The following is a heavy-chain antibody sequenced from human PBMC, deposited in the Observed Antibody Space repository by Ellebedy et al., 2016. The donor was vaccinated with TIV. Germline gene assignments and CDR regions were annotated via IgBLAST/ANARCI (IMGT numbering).Heavy chain of an antibody. J-gene: IGHJ4*02. CDR1: GFTFSSYA. V-gene: IGHV3-23*01. CDR3: AGGWQLADY. Sequence: GESLKISCAASGFTFSSYAMSWVRQAPGKGLEWVSAISGSGGSTYYADSVKGRFTISRDNSKNTLYLQMNSLRAEDTAVYYCAGGWQLADYWGQGTLVTVSS. CDR2: ISGSGGST. D-gene: IGHD6-6*01.